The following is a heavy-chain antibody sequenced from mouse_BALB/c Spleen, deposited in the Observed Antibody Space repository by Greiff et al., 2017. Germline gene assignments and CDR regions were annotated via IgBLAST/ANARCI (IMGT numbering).Heavy chain of an antibody. V-gene: IGHV1-7*01. CDR1: GYTFTSYW. CDR2: INPSTGYT. J-gene: IGHJ2*01. CDR3: ARYYYGNYFDY. D-gene: IGHD2-1*01. Sequence: QVQLKESGAELAKPGASVKMSCKASGYTFTSYWMHWVKQRPGQGLEWIGYINPSTGYTEYNQKFKDKATLTADKSSSTAYMQLSSLTSEDSAVYYCARYYYGNYFDYWGQGTTLTVSS.